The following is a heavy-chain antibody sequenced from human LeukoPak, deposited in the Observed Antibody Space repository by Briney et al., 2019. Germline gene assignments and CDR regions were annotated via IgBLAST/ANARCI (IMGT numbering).Heavy chain of an antibody. D-gene: IGHD3-22*01. CDR3: ARSTGFYTTYYMDV. CDR2: IRTDGTT. V-gene: IGHV4-4*07. Sequence: SPSETLSLTCSVSGDSMGNFYWTWLRQPAGKGLEWIGRIRTDGTTYANPSFESAVTMSVDTSNNHISLRLSSATAADTAVYYCARSTGFYTTYYMDVWGKGTTVTVSS. CDR1: GDSMGNFY. J-gene: IGHJ6*03.